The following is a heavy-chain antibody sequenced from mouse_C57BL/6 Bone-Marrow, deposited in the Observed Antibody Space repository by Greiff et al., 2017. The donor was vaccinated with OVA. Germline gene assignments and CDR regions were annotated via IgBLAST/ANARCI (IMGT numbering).Heavy chain of an antibody. V-gene: IGHV7-1*01. J-gene: IGHJ4*01. CDR1: GFTFSDFY. D-gene: IGHD2-3*01. CDR3: ARDEDGPVGIYAMDY. CDR2: SRNKANDYTT. Sequence: EVKLMESGGGLVQSGRSLRLSCATSGFTFSDFYMEWVRQAPGKGLEWIAASRNKANDYTTEYSASVKGRFIVSRDTSQSILYLQMNALRAEDTAIYYCARDEDGPVGIYAMDYWGQGTSVTVSS.